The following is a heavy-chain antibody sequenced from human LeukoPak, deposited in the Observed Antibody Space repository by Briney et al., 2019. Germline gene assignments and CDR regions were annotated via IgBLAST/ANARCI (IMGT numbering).Heavy chain of an antibody. CDR1: GFTFSSYS. CDR2: ISSNSSYI. D-gene: IGHD2-2*02. Sequence: GGSLRLSCAASGFTFSSYSMNWVRQAPGKGLEWVSSISSNSSYIYYADSVKGRFTISRDNAKNSLYLQMNSLRAEDTAVYYCARDPTTDCSSTSCYTSEYFQHRGQGTLVTVSS. J-gene: IGHJ1*01. CDR3: ARDPTTDCSSTSCYTSEYFQH. V-gene: IGHV3-21*01.